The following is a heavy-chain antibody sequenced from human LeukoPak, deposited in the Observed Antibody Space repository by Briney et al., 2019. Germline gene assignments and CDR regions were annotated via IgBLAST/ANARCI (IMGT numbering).Heavy chain of an antibody. Sequence: GGSMRLSCAASGITFSNAAIHWVRQAPGKRLEWVSGIVISGGSAFYADSVKGRFVISKDTSENTVYLQMNSLRADDTAVYFCAKEVALVVVRGQRGGHFFDFWGQGALVTVSS. CDR1: GITFSNAA. D-gene: IGHD3-10*01. CDR2: IVISGGSA. CDR3: AKEVALVVVRGQRGGHFFDF. J-gene: IGHJ4*02. V-gene: IGHV3-23*01.